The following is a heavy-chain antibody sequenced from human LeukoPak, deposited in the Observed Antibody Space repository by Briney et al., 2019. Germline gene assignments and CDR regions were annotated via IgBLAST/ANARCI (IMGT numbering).Heavy chain of an antibody. CDR3: AKGLGYCSSTSCYAPYYYYYMDV. CDR2: IKQDGSEK. CDR1: GFTFSTYY. D-gene: IGHD2-2*01. V-gene: IGHV3-7*01. J-gene: IGHJ6*03. Sequence: SGGSLRLSCAASGFTFSTYYMSWVRQAPGTGLEWVANIKQDGSEKYYVDSVKGRFTISRDNAKNSLYLQMNSLRAEDTAVYYCAKGLGYCSSTSCYAPYYYYYMDVWGKGTTVTISS.